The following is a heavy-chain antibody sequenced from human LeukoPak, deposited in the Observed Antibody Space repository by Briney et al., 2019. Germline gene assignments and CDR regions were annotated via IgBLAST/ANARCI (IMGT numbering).Heavy chain of an antibody. Sequence: SETLPLTCAVYGGSFSGYYWSWNRQPPGKGLEWIGEINHSGSTNYNPSLKSRVTISVDTSKNQFSLKLSSVTAADTAVYYCARGQGKQLVFYYYMDVWGKGTTVTVSS. D-gene: IGHD6-6*01. V-gene: IGHV4-34*01. CDR1: GGSFSGYY. J-gene: IGHJ6*03. CDR3: ARGQGKQLVFYYYMDV. CDR2: INHSGST.